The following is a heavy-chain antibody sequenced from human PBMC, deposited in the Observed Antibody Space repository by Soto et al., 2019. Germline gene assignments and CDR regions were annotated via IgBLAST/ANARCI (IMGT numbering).Heavy chain of an antibody. J-gene: IGHJ4*02. Sequence: QVQLVQSGAEVKKPGASVKVSCKASGYTFNNYAIHWVRQAPGQRLEWMGWINAGDGNTKYSQKFQCRVTMARDTSASTVYMEVSSLRSEDTAVHYCAREADSSSGFDFWGQGALVDVSS. V-gene: IGHV1-3*01. CDR1: GYTFNNYA. CDR2: INAGDGNT. CDR3: AREADSSSGFDF. D-gene: IGHD6-6*01.